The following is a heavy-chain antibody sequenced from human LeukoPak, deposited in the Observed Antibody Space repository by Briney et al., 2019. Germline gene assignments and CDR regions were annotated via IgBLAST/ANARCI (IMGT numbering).Heavy chain of an antibody. D-gene: IGHD3-16*01. V-gene: IGHV1-69*05. J-gene: IGHJ4*02. CDR1: GGTFSSYV. CDR2: IIPIFGTA. Sequence: SVKVSCKASGGTFSSYVISWVSQAPGQGLEWMGGIIPIFGTANYAQKFQGRVTITTDESTSTAYMELSSLRSEDTAVYYCAKSAHYGRIFDYWGQGTLVTVSS. CDR3: AKSAHYGRIFDY.